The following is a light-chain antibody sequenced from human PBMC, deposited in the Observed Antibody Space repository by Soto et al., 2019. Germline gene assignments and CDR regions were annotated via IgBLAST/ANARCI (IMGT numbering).Light chain of an antibody. J-gene: IGKJ3*01. V-gene: IGKV3-15*01. Sequence: EIVMTQSPATLSVSPGERATLSCRASQSVSSNLAWYQQKPGQAPRLLIYGASTRATGIPARFSGSGSGTEFTLTISSLQSEDFAVYYCQQYNNLPGTFGPGTKVDIK. CDR3: QQYNNLPGT. CDR1: QSVSSN. CDR2: GAS.